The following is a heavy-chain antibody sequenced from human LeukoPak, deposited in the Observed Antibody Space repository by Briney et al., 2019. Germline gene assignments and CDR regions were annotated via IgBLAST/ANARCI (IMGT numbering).Heavy chain of an antibody. V-gene: IGHV1-24*01. CDR1: GYTLTELS. CDR3: ARVGGFYGDYYFDY. Sequence: ASVKVSCKVSGYTLTELSMHWVRQAPGKGLEWMGGFDPEDGETIYAQKFQGRVTITADESTSTAYMELSSLRSEDTAVYYCARVGGFYGDYYFDYWGQGTLVTVSS. J-gene: IGHJ4*02. D-gene: IGHD4-17*01. CDR2: FDPEDGET.